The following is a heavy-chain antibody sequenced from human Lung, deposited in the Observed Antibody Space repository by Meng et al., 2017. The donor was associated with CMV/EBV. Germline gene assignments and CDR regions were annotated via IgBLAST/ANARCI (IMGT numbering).Heavy chain of an antibody. V-gene: IGHV1-8*02. Sequence: SVXVSXXASGYTFTNYDINWVRQATGHGPEWMGWMNPNSGNTCYAQRFQDRVTMTRDTSTRTAYMELSSLRSDDTAVYYCARAWVLVTPVGCPTVVAPVVDHYDMDVWGTGTXVTVAS. J-gene: IGHJ6*04. CDR2: MNPNSGNT. D-gene: IGHD2-2*01. CDR1: GYTFTNYD. CDR3: ARAWVLVTPVGCPTVVAPVVDHYDMDV.